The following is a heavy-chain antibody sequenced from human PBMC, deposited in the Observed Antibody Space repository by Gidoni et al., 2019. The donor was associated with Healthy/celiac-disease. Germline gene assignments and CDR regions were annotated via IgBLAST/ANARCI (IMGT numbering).Heavy chain of an antibody. V-gene: IGHV3-23*01. J-gene: IGHJ4*02. CDR3: AKIFNNFDWLPEYYFDY. D-gene: IGHD3-9*01. CDR2: ISGSGVST. Sequence: EVQLLEAGGGLVQPGGSLRLSCAASGFTFSSYAMSLVRQAPGKGMEWGSAISGSGVSTYYADSVTGRFTISRDNSKNTLYLQMNSLRAEDTAVYYCAKIFNNFDWLPEYYFDYWGQGTLVTVSS. CDR1: GFTFSSYA.